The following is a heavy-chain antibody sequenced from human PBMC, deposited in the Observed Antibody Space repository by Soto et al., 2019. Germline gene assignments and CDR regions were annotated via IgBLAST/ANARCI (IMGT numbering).Heavy chain of an antibody. CDR2: ISAYNGNT. Sequence: QVQLVQSGAEVKKPGASVKVSCKASGYTFTNFGISWVRQAPGQGLEWMGWISAYNGNTNYAQNFQGRVTMTTDTAPRPAYMERGSLRSDDTAVYYCAGGGTPIDYWGQGTLVTVSS. J-gene: IGHJ4*02. CDR1: GYTFTNFG. CDR3: AGGGTPIDY. D-gene: IGHD3-16*01. V-gene: IGHV1-18*01.